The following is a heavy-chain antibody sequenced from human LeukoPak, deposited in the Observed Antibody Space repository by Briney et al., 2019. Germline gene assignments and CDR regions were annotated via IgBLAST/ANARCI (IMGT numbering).Heavy chain of an antibody. D-gene: IGHD5-18*01. V-gene: IGHV1-69*06. CDR2: IIPIFGTA. CDR3: ASAWIQLWLTLDY. J-gene: IGHJ4*02. Sequence: SVKVSCKASGGTFSSYAISWVRQAPGQGLEWMGGIIPIFGTANYAQKFQGRVTITADKSTSTAYMELSSLRSEDTAVYYCASAWIQLWLTLDYWGQGTLVTVSS. CDR1: GGTFSSYA.